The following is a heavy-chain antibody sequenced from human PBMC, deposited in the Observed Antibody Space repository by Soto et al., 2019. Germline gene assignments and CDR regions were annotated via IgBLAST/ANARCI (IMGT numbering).Heavy chain of an antibody. CDR1: GYTFTSYG. V-gene: IGHV1-18*04. J-gene: IGHJ3*01. CDR3: ARGSPYNWHNLAGAFDL. CDR2: TSAYNGNT. D-gene: IGHD1-20*01. Sequence: GASVKVSCKASGYTFTSYGISWVRQAPGQGLEWMGWTSAYNGNTNYAQKLEGRVTMTTDRSTSTAYMELRRLRPDDTAVYYCARGSPYNWHNLAGAFDLWGQGTMVTVSS.